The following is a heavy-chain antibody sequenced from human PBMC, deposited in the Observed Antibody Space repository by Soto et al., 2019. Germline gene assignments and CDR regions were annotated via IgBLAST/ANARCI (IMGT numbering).Heavy chain of an antibody. CDR3: ARWGLSVAGRGHYYYGMDV. J-gene: IGHJ6*02. CDR1: GGSISSSSYY. CDR2: IYYSGST. V-gene: IGHV4-39*01. Sequence: SETLSLTCTVSGGSISSSSYYWGWIRQPPGKGLEWIGSIYYSGSTYYNPSLKSRVTISVDTSKNQFSLKLSSVTAADTAVYYCARWGLSVAGRGHYYYGMDVWGQGTTVTVSS. D-gene: IGHD6-19*01.